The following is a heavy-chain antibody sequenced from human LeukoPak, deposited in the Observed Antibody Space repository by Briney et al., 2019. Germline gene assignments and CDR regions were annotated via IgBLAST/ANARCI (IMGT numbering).Heavy chain of an antibody. V-gene: IGHV3-66*03. CDR2: IRDSGET. CDR3: ARDRAVTQDWVEFDP. J-gene: IGHJ5*02. CDR1: GFSVSNYY. Sequence: GGSLRLSCAGSGFSVSNYYMSWDRQAPGKGLEWVSLIRDSGETFYADSVKGRFTISRDNSKNTMYLQVNRLRVEDTAVYFCARDRAVTQDWVEFDPWGQGTLVTVSS. D-gene: IGHD4-17*01.